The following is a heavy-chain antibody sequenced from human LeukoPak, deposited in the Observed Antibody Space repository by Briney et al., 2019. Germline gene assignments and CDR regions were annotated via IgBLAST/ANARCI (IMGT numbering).Heavy chain of an antibody. CDR1: GFTFSSYA. D-gene: IGHD4-17*01. V-gene: IGHV3-66*01. CDR3: AKVPHDYGDYSFDY. CDR2: IYSRGET. Sequence: GGSLRLSCAASGFTFSSYAMSWVRQAPGKGLEWVSLIYSRGETKYADSVKGRFTISRDNSKNTLYLQMSSLRTEDTAVYYCAKVPHDYGDYSFDYWGQGTPVTVSS. J-gene: IGHJ4*02.